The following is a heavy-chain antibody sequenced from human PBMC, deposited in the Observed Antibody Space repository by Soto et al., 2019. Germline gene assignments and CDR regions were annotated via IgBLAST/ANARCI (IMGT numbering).Heavy chain of an antibody. CDR2: MNPTSGNT. CDR1: GYTFTSYD. V-gene: IGHV1-8*01. D-gene: IGHD4-17*01. Sequence: QVQLVQSGAEVKKPGASVKVSCKASGYTFTSYDINWVRQDTGQGLEWMGWMNPTSGNTGYAQKFQGRVTITRITSISTAYMELSNLRSEDTAVYYWARGHHDSGDYERDYWGQGTLVTVSS. J-gene: IGHJ4*02. CDR3: ARGHHDSGDYERDY.